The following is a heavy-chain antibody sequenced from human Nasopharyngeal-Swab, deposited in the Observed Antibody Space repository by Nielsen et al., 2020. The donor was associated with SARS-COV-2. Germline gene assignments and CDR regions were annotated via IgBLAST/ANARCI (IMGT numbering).Heavy chain of an antibody. CDR3: ARVLNGYNYQSYHYYFMDV. D-gene: IGHD5-24*01. V-gene: IGHV3-53*04. Sequence: WIRQPPGKGLEWVSVIYTAGTTYYADSVKGRFTISRTNSKNMLFLQMNSLRAENTAVYYCARVLNGYNYQSYHYYFMDVWGKGTTVTVSS. CDR2: IYTAGTT. J-gene: IGHJ6*03.